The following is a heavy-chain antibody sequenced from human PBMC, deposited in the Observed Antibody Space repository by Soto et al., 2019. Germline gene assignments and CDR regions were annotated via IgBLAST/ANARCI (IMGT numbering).Heavy chain of an antibody. CDR1: GYTFTSYD. Sequence: ASVKVSCKASGYTFTSYDINWVRQATGQGLEWMGWMNPNSGNTGYAQKFQGRVTMTRNTSISTAYMELSSLRSEDTAVYYCARELYSSRRITIFGVVKSPRDAFDIWGKGTMVTVSS. D-gene: IGHD3-3*01. CDR3: ARELYSSRRITIFGVVKSPRDAFDI. V-gene: IGHV1-8*01. J-gene: IGHJ3*02. CDR2: MNPNSGNT.